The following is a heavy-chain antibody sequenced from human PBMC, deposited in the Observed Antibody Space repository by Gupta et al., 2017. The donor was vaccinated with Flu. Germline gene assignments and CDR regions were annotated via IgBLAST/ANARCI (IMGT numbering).Heavy chain of an antibody. V-gene: IGHV3-23*01. Sequence: EVQLLESGGDLVQPGGSLRLSCAASGFTFSSYAMSWVRQAPGKGLEWVSAISGSGGSTYYAASVKGRFTISRDNSKNTLYLQMNSLRAEDTAVYYCAKGKNILTGYLPVNFDYWGQGTLVTVSS. CDR2: ISGSGGST. CDR1: GFTFSSYA. D-gene: IGHD3-9*01. J-gene: IGHJ4*02. CDR3: AKGKNILTGYLPVNFDY.